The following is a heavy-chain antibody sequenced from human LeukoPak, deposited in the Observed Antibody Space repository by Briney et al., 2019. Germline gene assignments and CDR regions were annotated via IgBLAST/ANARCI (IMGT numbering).Heavy chain of an antibody. CDR2: ITDNGNTT. D-gene: IGHD2-15*01. CDR3: ATLRLSDHFDY. Sequence: QTGGSLRLSCAASGFTFSSYAMNWVRLAPGKGLEWVSAITDNGNTTYYADSVKGRFTISSDNSKNTLYLQMNSLRAEDTAVYYCATLRLSDHFDYWGQGTLVTVSS. CDR1: GFTFSSYA. V-gene: IGHV3-23*01. J-gene: IGHJ4*02.